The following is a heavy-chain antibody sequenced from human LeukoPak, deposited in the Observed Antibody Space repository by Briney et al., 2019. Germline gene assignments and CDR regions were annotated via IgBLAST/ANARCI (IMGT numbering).Heavy chain of an antibody. V-gene: IGHV4-39*07. CDR2: IYYSGST. J-gene: IGHJ4*02. CDR1: GGSISSSSYY. CDR3: AREHSGSPFDY. Sequence: PSETLSLTCTVSGGSISSSSYYWGWIRQPPGKGLEWIGSIYYSGSTYYNPSLKSRVTISVDTSKNQFSLKLSSVTAADTAVYYCAREHSGSPFDYWGQGTLVTVSS. D-gene: IGHD3-10*01.